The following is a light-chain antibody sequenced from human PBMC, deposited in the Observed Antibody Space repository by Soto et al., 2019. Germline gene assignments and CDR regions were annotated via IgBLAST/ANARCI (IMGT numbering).Light chain of an antibody. CDR2: GAS. V-gene: IGKV3-15*01. CDR1: QSIRNN. J-gene: IGKJ4*01. CDR3: QQYSAWPLT. Sequence: EIEMTQSPAILSVSPGDGATLFCRASQSIRNNFLAWYQHKPGQAPRLLIHGASTRATGVPARFSGSASETEFTLTISSLQSEDFAVYYCQQYSAWPLTFGGGTKVEI.